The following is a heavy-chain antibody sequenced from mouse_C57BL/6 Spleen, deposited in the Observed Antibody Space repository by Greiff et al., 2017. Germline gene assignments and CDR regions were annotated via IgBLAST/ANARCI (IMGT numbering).Heavy chain of an antibody. CDR2: IDPENGDT. CDR3: TTWGTTVVARLDY. Sequence: EVQGVESGAELVRPGASVKLSCTASGFNIKDDYMHWVKQRPEQGLEWIGWIDPENGDTEYASKFQGKATITADTSSNTAYLQLSSLTSEDTAVYYCTTWGTTVVARLDYWGQGTTLTVSS. J-gene: IGHJ2*01. V-gene: IGHV14-4*01. D-gene: IGHD1-1*01. CDR1: GFNIKDDY.